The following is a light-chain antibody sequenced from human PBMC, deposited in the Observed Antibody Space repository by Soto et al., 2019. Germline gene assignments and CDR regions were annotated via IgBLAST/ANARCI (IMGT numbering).Light chain of an antibody. J-gene: IGLJ3*02. CDR1: SSNIGSNY. CDR3: AAWDDSLSGQV. Sequence: QSVLTQPPSASATPGQMVTISCSGSSSNIGSNYVYWYQQIPGTAPKLLIFNNNQRPSGVPDRFSGSKSGTSASLAISGLRSGDEADYHCAAWDDSLSGQVFGGGTKVT. V-gene: IGLV1-47*02. CDR2: NNN.